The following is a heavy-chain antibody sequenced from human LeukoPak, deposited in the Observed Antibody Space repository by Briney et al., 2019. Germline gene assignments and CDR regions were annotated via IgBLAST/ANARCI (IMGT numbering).Heavy chain of an antibody. D-gene: IGHD2-15*01. CDR1: GFTFSSYE. CDR2: ISSSSSYI. Sequence: GGSLRLSCAASGFTFSSYEMNWVRQAPGKGLEWVSSISSSSSYIYYADSVKGRFTISRDNAKNSLYLQMNSLRAEDTAVYYCARGCSGGSCYSFDPWGQGTLVTVSS. V-gene: IGHV3-21*01. CDR3: ARGCSGGSCYSFDP. J-gene: IGHJ5*02.